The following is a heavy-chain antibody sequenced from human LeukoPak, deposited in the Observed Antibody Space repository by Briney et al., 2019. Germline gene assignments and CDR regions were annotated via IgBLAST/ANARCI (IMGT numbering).Heavy chain of an antibody. D-gene: IGHD4/OR15-4a*01. CDR1: GFTFSSYS. Sequence: GGSLRLSCAASGFTFSSYSMNWVRQAPGKGLEWVSSISSSSNYIYYADSVKGRFTISRDNSKNTLYLQMNSLRAEDTAVYYCARRAGAYSHPYDYWGQGTLVTVSS. V-gene: IGHV3-21*04. J-gene: IGHJ4*02. CDR2: ISSSSNYI. CDR3: ARRAGAYSHPYDY.